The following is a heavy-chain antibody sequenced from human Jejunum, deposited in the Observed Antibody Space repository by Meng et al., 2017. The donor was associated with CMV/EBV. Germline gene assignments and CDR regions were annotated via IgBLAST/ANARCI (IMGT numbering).Heavy chain of an antibody. V-gene: IGHV3-69-1*01. CDR2: ISSNSNSKYI. D-gene: IGHD3-10*01. J-gene: IGHJ4*02. CDR3: ARDYGAGTTGDFDY. Sequence: TFSDYYMNWVRQAPGKGLEWISSISSNSNSKYIYYADSVKGRFTVSRDNTKNSLYLQMDALRVEDTAMYYCARDYGAGTTGDFDYWGQGTLVTVSS. CDR1: TFSDYY.